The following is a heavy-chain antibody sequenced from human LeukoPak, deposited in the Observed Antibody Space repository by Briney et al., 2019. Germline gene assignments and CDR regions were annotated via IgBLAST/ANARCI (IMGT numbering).Heavy chain of an antibody. D-gene: IGHD6-13*01. CDR1: GGSISSGGYS. J-gene: IGHJ4*02. V-gene: IGHV4-30-2*01. Sequence: PSETLSLTCAVSGGSISSGGYSWSWIRQPPGKGLEWIGYIYQSGSTYYNPSLKSRVTISVDRSKNQFSLKLSSVTAADTAMYYCGRGGIAAAASGIDYWGQGTLVTVSS. CDR2: IYQSGST. CDR3: GRGGIAAAASGIDY.